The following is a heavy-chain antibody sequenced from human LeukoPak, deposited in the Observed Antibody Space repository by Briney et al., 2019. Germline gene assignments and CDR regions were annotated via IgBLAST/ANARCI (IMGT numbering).Heavy chain of an antibody. D-gene: IGHD2-2*01. CDR1: GYTFTGYY. CDR3: ARPYCSSTSCINWFDP. V-gene: IGHV1-2*02. J-gene: IGHJ5*02. CDR2: INPNSGGT. Sequence: ASVKVSCKASGYTFTGYYVHWVRQAPGQGLEWMGWINPNSGGTNYAQKFQGRVTMTRDTSISTAYMELSRLRSDDTAAYYCARPYCSSTSCINWFDPWGQGTLVTVSS.